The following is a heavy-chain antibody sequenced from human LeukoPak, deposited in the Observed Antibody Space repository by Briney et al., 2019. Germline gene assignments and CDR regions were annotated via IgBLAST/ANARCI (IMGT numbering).Heavy chain of an antibody. CDR2: IYYSGST. CDR1: GGSISSYY. V-gene: IGHV4-59*01. CDR3: AIVRSGEFGEYYYYYGMDV. D-gene: IGHD3-10*01. J-gene: IGHJ6*02. Sequence: KTSETLSLTCTVSGGSISSYYWSWIRQPPGKGLEWIGYIYYSGSTNYNPSLKSRVTISVDTSKNQFSLKLSSVTAADTAVYYCAIVRSGEFGEYYYYYGMDVWGQGTTVTVSS.